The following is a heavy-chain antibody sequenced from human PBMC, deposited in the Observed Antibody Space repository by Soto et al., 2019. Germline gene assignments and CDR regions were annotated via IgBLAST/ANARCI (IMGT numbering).Heavy chain of an antibody. D-gene: IGHD2-8*02. CDR2: IYYSGST. CDR1: GGSISSGGYY. Sequence: SETLSLTCTVSGGSISSGGYYWSWIRQHPGKGLEWIGYIYYSGSTYYNPSLKSRVTISVDRSNNQFSLNLTSVTAADTAVYYCARAESVLVAKGFDLWGQGTLVTVSS. CDR3: ARAESVLVAKGFDL. J-gene: IGHJ4*02. V-gene: IGHV4-31*03.